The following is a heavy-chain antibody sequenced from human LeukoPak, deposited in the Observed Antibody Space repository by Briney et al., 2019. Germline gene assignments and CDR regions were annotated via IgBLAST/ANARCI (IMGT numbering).Heavy chain of an antibody. V-gene: IGHV3-21*01. CDR3: ARVYGDYDVY. CDR2: ISSSSSYI. CDR1: GFTFSGYP. J-gene: IGHJ4*02. D-gene: IGHD4-17*01. Sequence: GKSLRLSCAASGFTFSGYPIHWVRQAPGKGLEWVSSISSSSSYIYYADSVKGRFTISRDNAKNSLYLQMNSLRAEDTAVYYCARVYGDYDVYWGQGTLVTVSS.